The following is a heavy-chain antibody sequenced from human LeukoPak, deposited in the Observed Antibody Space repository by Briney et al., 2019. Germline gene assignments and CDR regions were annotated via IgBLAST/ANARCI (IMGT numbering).Heavy chain of an antibody. D-gene: IGHD2-21*02. V-gene: IGHV5-10-1*01. CDR2: IDPSDFYT. J-gene: IGHJ4*02. CDR3: ARGAYCGGACYSDISLDDCFDY. CDR1: GYSFTYYW. Sequence: GESLRISCKGSGYSFTYYWISWVRQMPGKGVEWMGRIDPSDFYTNYSPSFQGHVTISVDKSISTAYLQWSSLKASDTAMYYCARGAYCGGACYSDISLDDCFDYWGQGSLVTVSS.